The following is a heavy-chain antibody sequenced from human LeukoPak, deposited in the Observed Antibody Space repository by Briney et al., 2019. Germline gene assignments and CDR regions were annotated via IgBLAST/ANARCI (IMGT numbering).Heavy chain of an antibody. J-gene: IGHJ4*02. V-gene: IGHV3-30-3*01. D-gene: IGHD5-18*01. CDR1: GFTFSSYA. Sequence: GGSLRLSCAASGFTFSSYAMHWVRQAPGKGLEWVAVISYDGSNKYYADSVKGRFTISRDNSKNTLYLQMNSLRAEDTAVYYCAASDTAMVGSDYWGQGTLVTVSS. CDR3: AASDTAMVGSDY. CDR2: ISYDGSNK.